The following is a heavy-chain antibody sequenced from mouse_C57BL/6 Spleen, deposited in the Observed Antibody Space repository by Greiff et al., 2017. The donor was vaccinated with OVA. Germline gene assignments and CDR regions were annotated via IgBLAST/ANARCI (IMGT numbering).Heavy chain of an antibody. Sequence: VQLQQSGAELVKPGASVKLSCKASGYTFTSYWMQWVKQRPGQGLEWIGEIDPSDRYTNSNQQFKGKATLTVDTSSSTANMKLSSLTSEDSAVYYFAMRWYAYDGGPWFAYWGHGTLVTVSA. D-gene: IGHD2-2*01. CDR1: GYTFTSYW. V-gene: IGHV1-50*01. CDR2: IDPSDRYT. CDR3: AMRWYAYDGGPWFAY. J-gene: IGHJ3*01.